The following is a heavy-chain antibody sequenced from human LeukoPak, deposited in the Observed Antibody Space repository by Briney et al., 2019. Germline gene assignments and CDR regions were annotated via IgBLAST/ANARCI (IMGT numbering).Heavy chain of an antibody. D-gene: IGHD1-26*01. J-gene: IGHJ6*03. CDR1: GYTFTGYY. V-gene: IGHV1-2*02. Sequence: ASVKVSCKASGYTFTGYYMHWVRQAPGQGLEWMGWINPNTGGTNYAQKFQDRVTMTRDRSISTAYMELCRLRSDDTAVYYCARDPVVGATSYYYYMDVWGKGTTVTVSS. CDR3: ARDPVVGATSYYYYMDV. CDR2: INPNTGGT.